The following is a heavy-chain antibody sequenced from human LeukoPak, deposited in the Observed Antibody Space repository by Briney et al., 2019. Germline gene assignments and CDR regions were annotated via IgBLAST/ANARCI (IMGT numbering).Heavy chain of an antibody. V-gene: IGHV4-39*01. CDR2: IYYSGST. Sequence: SETLSLTCTVSGGSISSTNFQWGWIRQPPGKGLECIGSIYYSGSTYYNPSLKSRVTISVDTSKNQFSLKLSSVTAADTAVYYCARRAPLGYDILGGLDPWGQGTLVTVSS. J-gene: IGHJ5*02. CDR1: GGSISSTNFQ. D-gene: IGHD3-9*01. CDR3: ARRAPLGYDILGGLDP.